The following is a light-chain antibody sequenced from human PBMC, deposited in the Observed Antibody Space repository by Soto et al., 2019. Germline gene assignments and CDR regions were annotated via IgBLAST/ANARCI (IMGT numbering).Light chain of an antibody. CDR1: QSISTS. J-gene: IGKJ1*01. CDR2: KTS. Sequence: DTQMTQSPSTLSASVGDRVTITCRASQSISTSMAWYQQRPGTAPKLLIYKTSTLESGVPSRFRGSGSGTEFTLTNSSLQPDDFATYYWQQYNTYSPTFGQGTKVEVK. V-gene: IGKV1-5*03. CDR3: QQYNTYSPT.